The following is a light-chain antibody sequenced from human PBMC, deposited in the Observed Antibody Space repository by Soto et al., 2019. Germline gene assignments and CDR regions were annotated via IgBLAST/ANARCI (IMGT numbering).Light chain of an antibody. J-gene: IGKJ1*01. CDR1: QRISGT. Sequence: ERVRTHSPATLSVSPGVIATLSFRASQRISGTLAWYQQKPCQAPSLLIYGASKRATSFPARFSGSGSGTDFTLTISGLEPEDLAVYYCQQYGRSLCTFGQGTKVDIK. V-gene: IGKV3-15*01. CDR3: QQYGRSLCT. CDR2: GAS.